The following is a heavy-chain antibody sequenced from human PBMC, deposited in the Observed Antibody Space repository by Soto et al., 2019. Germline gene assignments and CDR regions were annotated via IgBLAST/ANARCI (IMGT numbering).Heavy chain of an antibody. Sequence: QVQLVESGGGVVQPGRSLRLSCAVSGFTVSTYGMHWVRQAPGKGLEWVAVISRDGGTKYYADSVKGRFTISRDNSRNTLFLEMNSRRSDDMAVYYCTGEVASGYWGQGTLVTVCS. CDR2: ISRDGGTK. CDR1: GFTVSTYG. V-gene: IGHV3-30*03. J-gene: IGHJ4*02. CDR3: TGEVASGY. D-gene: IGHD2-8*02.